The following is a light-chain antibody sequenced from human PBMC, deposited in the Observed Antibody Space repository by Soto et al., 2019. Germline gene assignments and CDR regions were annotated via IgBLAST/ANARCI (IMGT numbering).Light chain of an antibody. V-gene: IGKV3-20*01. J-gene: IGKJ3*01. Sequence: EVVLTQSPGTLSLSLGERATLSCRASQIVTINSLAWYQQKPGQPPRLLIYAASTRASAIPDRFSGSGSGTDFTLTISRLQPEDFALYYCQQYGDSPFTFGPGTRVDVK. CDR3: QQYGDSPFT. CDR1: QIVTINS. CDR2: AAS.